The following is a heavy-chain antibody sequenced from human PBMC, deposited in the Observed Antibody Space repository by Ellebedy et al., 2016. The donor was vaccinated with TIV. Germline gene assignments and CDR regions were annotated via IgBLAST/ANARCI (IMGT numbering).Heavy chain of an antibody. CDR1: GFTFTSFG. CDR3: ARDMVQGMVARYLWFDF. CDR2: ISAYNGDT. D-gene: IGHD3-10*01. V-gene: IGHV1-18*01. J-gene: IGHJ4*02. Sequence: ASVKVSCKASGFTFTSFGISWVRQAPGHGLEWMGWISAYNGDTKYAQKFQGRVTLSTDKATSTAYMELRGLRSDDTAVYYCARDMVQGMVARYLWFDFWGQGTLVTVSS.